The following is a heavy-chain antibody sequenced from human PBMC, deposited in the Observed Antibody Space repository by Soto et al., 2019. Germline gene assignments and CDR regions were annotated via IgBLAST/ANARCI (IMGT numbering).Heavy chain of an antibody. Sequence: ESLKVSCKGSGYRFASYWIGWVRQMPGKGLEWMGIIYPGDSDTRYSPSFQGQVTISADKSISTAYLKWSSLKASDTAMYYCARRSGWQRHFDYWGQGTLVTVSS. CDR1: GYRFASYW. J-gene: IGHJ4*02. CDR2: IYPGDSDT. V-gene: IGHV5-51*01. D-gene: IGHD6-19*01. CDR3: ARRSGWQRHFDY.